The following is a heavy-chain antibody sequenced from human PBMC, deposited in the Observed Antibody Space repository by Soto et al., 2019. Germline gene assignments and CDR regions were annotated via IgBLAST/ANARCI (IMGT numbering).Heavy chain of an antibody. CDR3: ETKQAWFGELCQPGGRYFQY. Sequence: QVHLQQWGAGLLKPSETLSLTCAVYGGSFTGYYWSWIRQPPGEGLEWIGVIDHSGSTNYNPSLKSGGTKSVDTSKHQFSLKLSSVTAADTAVYFCETKQAWFGELCQPGGRYFQYWGQGTLVTVSS. CDR1: GGSFTGYY. CDR2: IDHSGST. D-gene: IGHD3-10*01. V-gene: IGHV4-34*01. J-gene: IGHJ1*01.